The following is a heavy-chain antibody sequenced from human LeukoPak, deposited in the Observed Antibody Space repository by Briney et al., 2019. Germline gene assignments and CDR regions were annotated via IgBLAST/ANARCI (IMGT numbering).Heavy chain of an antibody. D-gene: IGHD3-3*01. Sequence: PSKTLSLTCTVSGGSISSGSYYWSWIRQPAGKGLEWIGRIYTSGSTNYNPSLKSRVTISVDTSKNQFSLKLSSVTAADTAVYYCARDRHDTIFGVVIMSGAFDIWGQGTMVTVSS. CDR1: GGSISSGSYY. CDR3: ARDRHDTIFGVVIMSGAFDI. V-gene: IGHV4-61*02. CDR2: IYTSGST. J-gene: IGHJ3*02.